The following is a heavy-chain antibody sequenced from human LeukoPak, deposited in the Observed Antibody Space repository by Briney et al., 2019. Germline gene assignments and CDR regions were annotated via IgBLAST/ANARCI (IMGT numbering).Heavy chain of an antibody. Sequence: GRSLRLSCAASGFTFSSYGMHWVRQAPGKGLEWVAVISYDGSNKYYADSVKGRFTISRDNSKNTLYLQMNSLRAEDTAVYYCAKEWSDYYDSSGFDYWGQGTLVTVSS. D-gene: IGHD3-22*01. J-gene: IGHJ4*02. CDR3: AKEWSDYYDSSGFDY. CDR2: ISYDGSNK. CDR1: GFTFSSYG. V-gene: IGHV3-30*18.